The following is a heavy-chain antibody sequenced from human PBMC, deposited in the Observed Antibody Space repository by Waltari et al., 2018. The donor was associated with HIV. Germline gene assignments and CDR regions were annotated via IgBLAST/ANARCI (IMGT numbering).Heavy chain of an antibody. CDR1: ASTFNYYN. D-gene: IGHD2-21*02. CDR3: TRRTDSGLDV. Sequence: LVQSGGHVVQPGKSLRLSCAASASTFNYYNVHWFRQVAGKELEGVAGMSFDGSNKYVSDSLKGRFSVSRETSKNTLSLEMNALRLNDTGVYFCTRRTDSGLDVWGQGTAVIVSS. J-gene: IGHJ6*02. CDR2: MSFDGSNK. V-gene: IGHV3-30*04.